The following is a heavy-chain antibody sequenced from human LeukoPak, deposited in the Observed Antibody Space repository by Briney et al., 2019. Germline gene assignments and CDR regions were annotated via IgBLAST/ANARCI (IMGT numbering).Heavy chain of an antibody. CDR2: IYTSGST. J-gene: IGHJ4*02. D-gene: IGHD3-22*01. V-gene: IGHV4-4*07. CDR1: GGSISSYY. CDR3: ARTNYYYDSSGYFVYYFDY. Sequence: SSETLSLTCTVSGGSISSYYWSWIRQPAGKGLEWIGRIYTSGSTNYNPSLKSRVTMSVDTSKNQFSLKLSSVTAADTAVYYCARTNYYYDSSGYFVYYFDYWGQRTLVTVSS.